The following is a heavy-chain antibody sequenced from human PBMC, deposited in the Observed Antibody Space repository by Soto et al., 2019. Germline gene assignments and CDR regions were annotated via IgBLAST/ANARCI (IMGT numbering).Heavy chain of an antibody. V-gene: IGHV3-23*01. CDR2: ISGSGGST. J-gene: IGHJ4*02. Sequence: QRLSCAASGFTFSSYAMSWVRQAPGKGLEWVSAISGSGGSTYYADSVKGRFTISRDNSKNTLYLQMNSLRAEDTAVYYCAKVVRYYYDSSGYYFDYWGQGTLVTVSS. CDR1: GFTFSSYA. CDR3: AKVVRYYYDSSGYYFDY. D-gene: IGHD3-22*01.